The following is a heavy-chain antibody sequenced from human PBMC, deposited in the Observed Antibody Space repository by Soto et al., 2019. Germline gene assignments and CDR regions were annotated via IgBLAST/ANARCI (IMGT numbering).Heavy chain of an antibody. CDR1: GFTVSSNY. V-gene: IGHV3-66*01. Sequence: VQLVESGGGLVQPGGSLRLSCAASGFTVSSNYMSWVRQAPGKGLEWGSVIYSGGSTYYADSVKGRFTISRDNSKNTLYLQMNSLRAEDTAVYYCARDRRNGDYELDYWGQGTLVTVSS. CDR3: ARDRRNGDYELDY. J-gene: IGHJ4*02. D-gene: IGHD4-17*01. CDR2: IYSGGST.